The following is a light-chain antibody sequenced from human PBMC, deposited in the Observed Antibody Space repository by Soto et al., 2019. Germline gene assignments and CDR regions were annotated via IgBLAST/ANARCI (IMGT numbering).Light chain of an antibody. Sequence: EIVLTQSPGTLSLSPGERATLSCGASQSVTSNYLAWYQQKPGQAPRLLIFGASIRVTGIPDRFICSGSGTDFTLTISRLEPEDFAVYYCQHYVTSHTTFGQGTKVEVK. CDR1: QSVTSNY. V-gene: IGKV3-20*01. CDR3: QHYVTSHTT. J-gene: IGKJ1*01. CDR2: GAS.